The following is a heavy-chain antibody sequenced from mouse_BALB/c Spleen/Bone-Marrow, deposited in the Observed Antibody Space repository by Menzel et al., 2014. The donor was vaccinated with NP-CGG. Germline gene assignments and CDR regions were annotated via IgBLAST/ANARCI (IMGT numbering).Heavy chain of an antibody. CDR1: GFTFTDYY. V-gene: IGHV7-3*02. CDR2: IRNEANGYTT. J-gene: IGHJ1*01. Sequence: VQLKESGGGLVQPGGSLRLSCATSGFTFTDYYMTWVRQPSGKALEWLSFIRNEANGYTTEYSASVKGRFTISRDNSQSILYLQMNTLRPEDSATYYCARDNGSSPSYWFFNVWGAGSTVTVSS. D-gene: IGHD1-1*01. CDR3: ARDNGSSPSYWFFNV.